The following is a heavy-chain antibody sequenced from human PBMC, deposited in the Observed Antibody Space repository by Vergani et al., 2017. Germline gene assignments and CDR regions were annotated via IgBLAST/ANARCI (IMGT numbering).Heavy chain of an antibody. Sequence: EVQLVESGGGLVKPGGSLRLSCAASGFTFSSYWMSWVRQAPGKGLEWVANIKQDGSEKYYVDSVKGRFTISRDNAKNSLYLQMNSLRAEDTAVYYCARVSRVRTMIVVEGAFDIWGQGTMVTVSS. CDR1: GFTFSSYW. V-gene: IGHV3-7*01. D-gene: IGHD3-22*01. CDR3: ARVSRVRTMIVVEGAFDI. CDR2: IKQDGSEK. J-gene: IGHJ3*02.